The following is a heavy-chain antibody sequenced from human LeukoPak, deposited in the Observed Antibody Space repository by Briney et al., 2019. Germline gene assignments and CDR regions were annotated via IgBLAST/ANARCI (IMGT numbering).Heavy chain of an antibody. CDR1: GFTFDDYG. Sequence: GGSLRLSCAASGFTFDDYGMSWVRQAPGKGLEWVSSISSSSSYIYYADSVKGRFTISRDNAKNSLYLQMNSLRAEDTAVYYCAREPLGTNVDYDSSGYYNYFDYWGQGTLVTVSS. D-gene: IGHD3-22*01. CDR3: AREPLGTNVDYDSSGYYNYFDY. CDR2: ISSSSSYI. J-gene: IGHJ4*02. V-gene: IGHV3-21*01.